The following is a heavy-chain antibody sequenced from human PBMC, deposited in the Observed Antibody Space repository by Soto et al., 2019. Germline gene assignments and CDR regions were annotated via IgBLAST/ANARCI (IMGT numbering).Heavy chain of an antibody. J-gene: IGHJ6*02. CDR2: IYWDEDK. D-gene: IGHD2-15*01. V-gene: IGHV2-5*02. CDR1: GFSLSSSGVG. Sequence: QITLKESGPTLVKPTQTLTLTCTFSGFSLSSSGVGVGWIRQPPGKAPEWLALIYWDEDKRYSPSLKTRLTITKDTCTSGVVLTLTNIDPVDTGTYYCAHKGGRGAGMDVWGQGTTVTVSS. CDR3: AHKGGRGAGMDV.